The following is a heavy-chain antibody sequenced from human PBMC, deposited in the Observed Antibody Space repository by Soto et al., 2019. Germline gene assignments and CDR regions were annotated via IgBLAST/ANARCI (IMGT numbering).Heavy chain of an antibody. Sequence: EVQLLESGGGLVQPGGSLRLSCAASGFTFSNYAMSWVRQAPGKGLEWVSGITGSGGNAYYADSVKGRFTVSRDNSRNTLYLQMNSLRTEDTAAYYCAKDPRGYDFFDFWGQGTLVTVSS. J-gene: IGHJ4*02. CDR3: AKDPRGYDFFDF. CDR2: ITGSGGNA. V-gene: IGHV3-23*01. CDR1: GFTFSNYA. D-gene: IGHD5-12*01.